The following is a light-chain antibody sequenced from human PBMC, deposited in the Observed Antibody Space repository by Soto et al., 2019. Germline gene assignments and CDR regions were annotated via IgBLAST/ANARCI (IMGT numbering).Light chain of an antibody. V-gene: IGKV3-20*01. CDR2: GAS. J-gene: IGKJ4*01. Sequence: DIELTQSPGTLSLSPGERATLSCRASQSVSSSYLAWYQQKPGQAPRLLIYGASSRATGIPDRFSGSGSGTDFTLTISRLEPEDFAVYYCHQYDSSPLTFGGGTKVEIK. CDR1: QSVSSSY. CDR3: HQYDSSPLT.